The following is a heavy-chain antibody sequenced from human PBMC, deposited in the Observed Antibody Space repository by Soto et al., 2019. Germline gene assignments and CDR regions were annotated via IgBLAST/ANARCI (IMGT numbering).Heavy chain of an antibody. CDR3: ARELEYCSTGVCCPYFDS. Sequence: GGSLRLSCAASGFSFRSYSMNWVRQAPGKGLEWLSDISSSSYTIYYADSVKGRFTISRDNAKSSLYLQMDSLRAEDTAVYYCARELEYCSTGVCCPYFDSWGQGTLVTVS. J-gene: IGHJ4*01. CDR1: GFSFRSYS. V-gene: IGHV3-48*04. D-gene: IGHD2-8*01. CDR2: ISSSSYTI.